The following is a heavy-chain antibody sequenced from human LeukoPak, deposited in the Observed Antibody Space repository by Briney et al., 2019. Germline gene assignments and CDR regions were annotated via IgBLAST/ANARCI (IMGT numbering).Heavy chain of an antibody. CDR1: GFTFSSYG. Sequence: GRSLRLSCAASGFTFSSYGMHWVRQAPGKGLEWVALIWGDGSNNYYADSVKGRFTISRDNSKNTLYLQMNSLRAEDTAVYYCAKDNSTHYYGSGTYGPRGYSDYWGQGTLVTVSS. CDR3: AKDNSTHYYGSGTYGPRGYSDY. V-gene: IGHV3-33*06. CDR2: IWGDGSNN. J-gene: IGHJ4*02. D-gene: IGHD3-10*01.